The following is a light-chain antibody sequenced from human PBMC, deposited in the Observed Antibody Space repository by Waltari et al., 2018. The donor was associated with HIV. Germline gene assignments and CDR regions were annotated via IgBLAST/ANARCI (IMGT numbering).Light chain of an antibody. Sequence: QSALTQPASVSGSPGQSITISCTATSSDVGGYNYLSWYQQYPGKFPKLMIYEVSNRPSGVSNRFSASKSGNTASLTISGLQAEDEAEYYCSSYTSRNTLVFGGGTKLTVL. CDR1: SSDVGGYNY. CDR3: SSYTSRNTLV. J-gene: IGLJ3*02. V-gene: IGLV2-14*01. CDR2: EVS.